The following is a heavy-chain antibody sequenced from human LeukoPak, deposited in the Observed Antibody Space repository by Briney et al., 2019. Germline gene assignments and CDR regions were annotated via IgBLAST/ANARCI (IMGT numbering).Heavy chain of an antibody. CDR1: AGSISSSNW. CDR3: ARDIEAAGTGYFDY. CDR2: IYHSGST. Sequence: SETLSLTCAVSAGSISSSNWWSWVRQPPGKGREGSWEIYHSGSTNYKPSLKRRVNISLDKSKNQFSLKLSSVTAADTAVYYCARDIEAAGTGYFDYWGQGTLVTVSS. D-gene: IGHD6-13*01. V-gene: IGHV4-4*02. J-gene: IGHJ4*02.